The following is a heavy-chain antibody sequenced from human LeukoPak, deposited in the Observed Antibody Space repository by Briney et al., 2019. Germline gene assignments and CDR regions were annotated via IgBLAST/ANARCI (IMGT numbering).Heavy chain of an antibody. J-gene: IGHJ6*03. CDR3: ARHPFDSSGYYYYYYYMDV. CDR2: INHSGST. V-gene: IGHV4-34*01. Sequence: SETLSLTCAVYGGSFSGYYWSWIRQPPGKGLEWIGEINHSGSTNYNPSLKSRVTISVDTSKNQFSLKLSSVTAADTAVYYCARHPFDSSGYYYYYYYMDVWGKGTTVTVSS. D-gene: IGHD3-22*01. CDR1: GGSFSGYY.